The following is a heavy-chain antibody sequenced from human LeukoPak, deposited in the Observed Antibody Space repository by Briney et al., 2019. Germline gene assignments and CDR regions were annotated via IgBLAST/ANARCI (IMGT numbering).Heavy chain of an antibody. D-gene: IGHD6-13*01. CDR3: ARDLRLAAAYYFDY. CDR1: GFTVSSNY. Sequence: GGSLRLSCAASGFTVSSNYMSWVRQAPGKGLEWVSVIYSGGSTYYADSVKGRFTISRDNSKNMLYLQMNSLRAEDTAVYYCARDLRLAAAYYFDYWGQGTPVTVSS. CDR2: IYSGGST. J-gene: IGHJ4*02. V-gene: IGHV3-53*01.